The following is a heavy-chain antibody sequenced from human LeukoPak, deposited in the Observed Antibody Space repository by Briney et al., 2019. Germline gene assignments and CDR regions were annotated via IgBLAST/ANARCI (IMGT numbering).Heavy chain of an antibody. V-gene: IGHV3-74*01. D-gene: IGHD6-13*01. CDR3: ARGTTAEAGIDY. CDR2: IDSDGSST. CDR1: GFTFSSYW. Sequence: PGGSLRLSCAASGFTFSSYWMHWVRQAPGKGLVWVSHIDSDGSSTTYGDPAKGRFTISRDNAKDTLYLQMNSLRVEDTAVYYCARGTTAEAGIDYWGQGTLVTVSS. J-gene: IGHJ4*02.